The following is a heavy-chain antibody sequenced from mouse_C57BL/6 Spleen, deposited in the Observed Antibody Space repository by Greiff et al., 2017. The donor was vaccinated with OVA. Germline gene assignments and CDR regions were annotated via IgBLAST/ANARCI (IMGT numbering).Heavy chain of an antibody. D-gene: IGHD2-1*01. CDR1: GYAFSSSW. V-gene: IGHV1-82*01. J-gene: IGHJ2*01. Sequence: QVQLQQSGPELVKPGASVKISCKASGYAFSSSWMNWVKQRPGKGLEWIGRIYPGDGDTNYNGKFKGKATLTADKSSSTAYMQRSSLTAEDAAVYCGAREVSHFDYWGQGTTLTVSS. CDR3: AREVSHFDY. CDR2: IYPGDGDT.